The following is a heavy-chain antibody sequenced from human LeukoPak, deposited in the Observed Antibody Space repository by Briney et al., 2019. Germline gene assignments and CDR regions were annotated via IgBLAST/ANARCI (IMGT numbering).Heavy chain of an antibody. CDR2: IGTAGDT. CDR1: GFTFSTYD. CDR3: AREQVLRFLEWSAGY. J-gene: IGHJ4*02. Sequence: GGSLRLSCAASGFTFSTYDMYWVRQATGKGLEWVSAIGTAGDTYYAGSVKGRFTISRDNAKNSLYLQMNSLRAEDTAVYYCAREQVLRFLEWSAGYWGQGTLVTVSS. V-gene: IGHV3-13*01. D-gene: IGHD3-3*01.